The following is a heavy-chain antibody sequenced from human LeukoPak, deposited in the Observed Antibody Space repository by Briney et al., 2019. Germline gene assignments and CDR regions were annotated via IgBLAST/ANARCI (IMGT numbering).Heavy chain of an antibody. Sequence: SETLSLTCTVSGGSISSGSYYWSWIRQPAGKGLEWIGRMYIRGTTNYNPSLKSRVTISADTSKNQFSLKLSSVTAADTAVYYCARDPIPTLSLYSYGFWFDPWGQGTLVTVSS. D-gene: IGHD5-18*01. CDR1: GGSISSGSYY. CDR2: MYIRGTT. CDR3: ARDPIPTLSLYSYGFWFDP. J-gene: IGHJ5*02. V-gene: IGHV4-61*02.